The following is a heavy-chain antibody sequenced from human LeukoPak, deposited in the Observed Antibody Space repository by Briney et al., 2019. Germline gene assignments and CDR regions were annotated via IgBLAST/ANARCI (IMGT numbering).Heavy chain of an antibody. Sequence: SETLSLTCTVSGGSISSSSYYWGWIRQPPGKGLEWIGSIYYSGSTYYNPSLKSRVTISVDTSKNLFSLKLSPVTAADTAVYYCAREGIAAMYYFDCWGQGTLVTVSS. CDR1: GGSISSSSYY. J-gene: IGHJ4*02. D-gene: IGHD6-13*01. V-gene: IGHV4-39*01. CDR3: AREGIAAMYYFDC. CDR2: IYYSGST.